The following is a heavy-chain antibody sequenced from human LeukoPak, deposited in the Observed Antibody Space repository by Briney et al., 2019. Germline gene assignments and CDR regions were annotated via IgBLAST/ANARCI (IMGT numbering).Heavy chain of an antibody. CDR1: GFIFRSYA. CDR3: AKGMLNYYYMDA. Sequence: GRSLRLSCEGSGFIFRSYAMHWVRQAPGRGLEWLTVISYNGADIEYSDSVKGRFTISRDNSKKTLYLQMSSLRVEDTAVYYCAKGMLNYYYMDAWGKGATVTVSS. J-gene: IGHJ6*03. D-gene: IGHD3-16*01. V-gene: IGHV3-30*04. CDR2: ISYNGADI.